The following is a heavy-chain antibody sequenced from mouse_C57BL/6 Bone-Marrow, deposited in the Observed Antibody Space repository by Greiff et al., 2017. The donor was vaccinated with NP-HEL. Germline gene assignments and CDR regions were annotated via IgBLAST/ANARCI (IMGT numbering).Heavy chain of an antibody. CDR2: IDPSDSYT. J-gene: IGHJ1*03. CDR3: ARGGGYYYGSYWYFDV. CDR1: GYTFTSYW. Sequence: QVQLQQPGAELVMPGASVKLSCKASGYTFTSYWMHWVKQRPGQGLEWIGEIDPSDSYTNYNQKFKGKSTLTVDKSSSTAYMQLSSLTSEDSAVYYCARGGGYYYGSYWYFDVWGTGTTVTVSS. D-gene: IGHD1-1*01. V-gene: IGHV1-69*01.